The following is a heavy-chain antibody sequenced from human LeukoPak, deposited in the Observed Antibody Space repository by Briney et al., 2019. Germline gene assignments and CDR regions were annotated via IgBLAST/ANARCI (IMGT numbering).Heavy chain of an antibody. J-gene: IGHJ4*02. Sequence: GGSLRLSCAASGFTFSSYWMHWVRQTPGQGLVWVSLIDSDGSGPTYADSVKGRFTISRDNSKNTLYLQMNSLRAEDTAVYYCVRDSIAATGDFDFWGQGTLVTVSS. CDR3: VRDSIAATGDFDF. CDR1: GFTFSSYW. V-gene: IGHV3-74*01. CDR2: IDSDGSGP. D-gene: IGHD6-13*01.